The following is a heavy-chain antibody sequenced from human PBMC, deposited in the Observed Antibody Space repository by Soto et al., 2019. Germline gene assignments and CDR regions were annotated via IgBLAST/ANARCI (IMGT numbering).Heavy chain of an antibody. V-gene: IGHV4-31*03. J-gene: IGHJ5*02. CDR1: GGSISSGGYY. Sequence: PSETLSLTCTVSGGSISSGGYYWSWIRQHPGKCLEWFGYIYYSKSTYYNPSLKIRVTLSLDTSKNQFSLNLTSVTAADTAVYYCARSVFPWGQGTLVTVSS. CDR3: ARSVFP. CDR2: IYYSKST.